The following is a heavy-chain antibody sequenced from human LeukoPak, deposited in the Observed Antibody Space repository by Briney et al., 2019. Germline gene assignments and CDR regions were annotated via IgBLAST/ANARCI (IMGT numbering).Heavy chain of an antibody. D-gene: IGHD3-22*01. Sequence: GSLRLSCAASGFMFSNYVISWVRQAPGKGLEWLTAIISSGTTRYYAESVKGRFTISRDNSNNTVFLEMNSLRVEDTAVYYCAKSLTIWSSGSLDHWGQGTLVTVSS. CDR1: GFMFSNYV. J-gene: IGHJ4*02. V-gene: IGHV3-23*01. CDR3: AKSLTIWSSGSLDH. CDR2: IISSGTTR.